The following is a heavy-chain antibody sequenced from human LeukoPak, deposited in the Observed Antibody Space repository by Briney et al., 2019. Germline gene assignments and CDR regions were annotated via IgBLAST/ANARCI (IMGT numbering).Heavy chain of an antibody. CDR2: INPNSGGT. CDR1: GYTFTGYY. D-gene: IGHD2-2*02. CDR3: ARDECRGTSCSTPDY. V-gene: IGHV1-2*02. J-gene: IGHJ4*02. Sequence: ASVKVSCKASGYTFTGYYMHWVRQAPGQGLEWMGWINPNSGGTNYAQKFQGRVTMTRDTSISTAYMELSRLRSDDTAVYYCARDECRGTSCSTPDYWGQGTLVTVSS.